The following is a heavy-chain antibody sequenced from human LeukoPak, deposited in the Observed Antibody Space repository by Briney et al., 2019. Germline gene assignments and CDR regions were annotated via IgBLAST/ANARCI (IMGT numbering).Heavy chain of an antibody. J-gene: IGHJ4*02. V-gene: IGHV4-34*01. D-gene: IGHD6-6*01. CDR1: GGSFSGYY. Sequence: PSETLSLTCAVYGGSFSGYYWSWIRQPPGKGLEWIGEINHSGSTNYNPSLKSRVTISVDTSKNQFSLKLSSVTAADTAVYHCASEGRRWYSSSFGVFDYWGQGTLVTVSS. CDR2: INHSGST. CDR3: ASEGRRWYSSSFGVFDY.